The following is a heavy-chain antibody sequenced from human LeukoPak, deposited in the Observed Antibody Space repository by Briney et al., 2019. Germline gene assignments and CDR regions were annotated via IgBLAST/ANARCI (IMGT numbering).Heavy chain of an antibody. D-gene: IGHD5-12*01. CDR2: IKQDGSEK. CDR1: GFTFTNYW. Sequence: GGSLRLSCAASGFTFTNYWMSWVRQAPGKGLEWVANIKQDGSEKDYVDFMKGRFTISRDNAKNSVYLQLSSLRAEDTAVYHCARIGYRSSSFDYWGRGTLVTVSS. CDR3: ARIGYRSSSFDY. V-gene: IGHV3-7*01. J-gene: IGHJ4*02.